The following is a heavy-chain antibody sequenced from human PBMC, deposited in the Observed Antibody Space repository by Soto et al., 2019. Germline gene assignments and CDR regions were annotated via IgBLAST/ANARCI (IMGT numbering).Heavy chain of an antibody. CDR3: ASGLDCSSTSCYPGDY. CDR1: GYSFTSYW. Sequence: LGESLKISCKGSGYSFTSYWISWVRQMPGKGLEWMGRIDPSDSYTNYSPSFQGHVTISADKSISTAYLQWSSLKASDTAMYYCASGLDCSSTSCYPGDYWGQGTLVTVSS. CDR2: IDPSDSYT. D-gene: IGHD2-2*01. V-gene: IGHV5-10-1*01. J-gene: IGHJ4*02.